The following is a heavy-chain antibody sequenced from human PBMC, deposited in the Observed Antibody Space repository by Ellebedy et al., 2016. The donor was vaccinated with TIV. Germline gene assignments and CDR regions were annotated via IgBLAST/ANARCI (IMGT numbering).Heavy chain of an antibody. CDR1: GFTFSSYW. CDR2: IKEGGSEK. D-gene: IGHD1-1*01. CDR3: ARDRPQWNLIDY. Sequence: PGGSLRLSCAASGFTFSSYWMSWVRQAPGKGLEWVANIKEGGSEKYYVDSVKGRFTISRDNAKTSLYLEMNSLRAEDTAVYYCARDRPQWNLIDYWGQGTLVTVSS. J-gene: IGHJ4*02. V-gene: IGHV3-7*03.